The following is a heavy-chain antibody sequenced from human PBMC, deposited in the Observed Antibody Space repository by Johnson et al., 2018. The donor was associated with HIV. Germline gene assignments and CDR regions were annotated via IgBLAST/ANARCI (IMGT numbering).Heavy chain of an antibody. J-gene: IGHJ3*02. CDR3: AREPEGWAFDI. Sequence: VQLVESGGGLVQPGRSLRLSCTTSVFTLGNYALNWVRQAPGEGLEWVGFIRSKAYGATTEYAASVKGRFTISRDDSKNSLYLQMNSLKTEDTAVYYCAREPEGWAFDIWGQGTMVTVSS. D-gene: IGHD1-26*01. CDR2: IRSKAYGATT. CDR1: VFTLGNYA. V-gene: IGHV3-49*04.